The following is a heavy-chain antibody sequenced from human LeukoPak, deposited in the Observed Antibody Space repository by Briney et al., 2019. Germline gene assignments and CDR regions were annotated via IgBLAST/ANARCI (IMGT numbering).Heavy chain of an antibody. J-gene: IGHJ6*02. CDR3: AKDSDCSSTSCYVEMDV. CDR2: ISGSGGST. V-gene: IGHV3-23*01. Sequence: GGSLRLSCAASGFTFSGYAMSWVRQAPGKGLEWVSAISGSGGSTYYADSVKGRFTISRDNSKNTLYLQMNSLRAEDTAVYYCAKDSDCSSTSCYVEMDVWGQGTTVTVSS. CDR1: GFTFSGYA. D-gene: IGHD2-2*01.